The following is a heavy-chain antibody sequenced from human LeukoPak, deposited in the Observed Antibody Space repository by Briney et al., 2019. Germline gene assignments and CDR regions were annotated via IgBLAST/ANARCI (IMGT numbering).Heavy chain of an antibody. CDR2: ISSSISTI. J-gene: IGHJ4*02. Sequence: GGSLRLSCAASGFSFSSYSMNWVRQAPGEGLEWVSYISSSISTIYYADSVKGRFTISRDTANNSLYLQMNSLRVEDTAVYYCAREMTGYTSSAVDYWGQGTLVTVSS. CDR3: AREMTGYTSSAVDY. V-gene: IGHV3-48*01. D-gene: IGHD6-13*01. CDR1: GFSFSSYS.